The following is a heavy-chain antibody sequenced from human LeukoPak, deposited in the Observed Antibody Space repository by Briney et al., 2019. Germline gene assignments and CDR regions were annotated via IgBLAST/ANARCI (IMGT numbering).Heavy chain of an antibody. Sequence: ASVKVSCKVSGYTLTELSMHWVRQAPGKGLEWMGGFDPEDGETIYAQKFQGRVTMTEDTSTDTAYMELSSLRSEDTAVYHCATDRAAAGTWRRKYYYYYGMDVWGQGTTVTVSS. J-gene: IGHJ6*02. CDR2: FDPEDGET. CDR1: GYTLTELS. CDR3: ATDRAAAGTWRRKYYYYYGMDV. D-gene: IGHD6-13*01. V-gene: IGHV1-24*01.